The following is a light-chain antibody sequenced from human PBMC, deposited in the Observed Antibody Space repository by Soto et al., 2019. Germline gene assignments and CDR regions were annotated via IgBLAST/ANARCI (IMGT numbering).Light chain of an antibody. J-gene: IGLJ1*01. CDR2: EVS. CDR3: CSYAGSSTYV. Sequence: QSVLTQPASVSGSPGQSITISCTGTSSDVGSYNLVSWYQQHPGKAPKLMIYEVSKRPSGVSNSFSGSKSGNTASLTISGLQAEDEADYYCCSYAGSSTYVFGTGDQGHRP. CDR1: SSDVGSYNL. V-gene: IGLV2-23*02.